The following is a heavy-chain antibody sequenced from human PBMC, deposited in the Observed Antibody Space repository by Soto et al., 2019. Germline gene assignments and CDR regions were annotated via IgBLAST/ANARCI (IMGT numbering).Heavy chain of an antibody. D-gene: IGHD3-16*01. Sequence: QVQLQESGPGLVKPSETLSLTCTVSGGSISSYYWSWIRQPPGKGLEWIGYIYYSGSTNYNPSLKSRVTISVDTSKNQFSLKLSSVTAPDTAVYYCARRYGWAFDIWGQGTMVTVSS. CDR2: IYYSGST. CDR3: ARRYGWAFDI. J-gene: IGHJ3*02. V-gene: IGHV4-59*08. CDR1: GGSISSYY.